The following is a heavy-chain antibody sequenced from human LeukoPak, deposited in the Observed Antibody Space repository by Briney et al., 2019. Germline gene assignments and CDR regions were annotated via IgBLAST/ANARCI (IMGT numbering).Heavy chain of an antibody. CDR3: ARGRLYLPDY. CDR2: INHSGST. J-gene: IGHJ4*02. Sequence: SETLSLTCAVYGGSSSGYYWSWIRQPPGKGLEWIGEINHSGSTNYNPSLKSRVTISVDTSKNQFSLKLSSVTAADTAVYYCARGRLYLPDYWGQGTLVTVSS. V-gene: IGHV4-34*01. D-gene: IGHD5/OR15-5a*01. CDR1: GGSSSGYY.